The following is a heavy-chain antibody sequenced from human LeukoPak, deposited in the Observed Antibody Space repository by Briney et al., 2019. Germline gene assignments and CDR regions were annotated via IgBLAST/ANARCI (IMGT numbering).Heavy chain of an antibody. V-gene: IGHV4-4*02. CDR1: GGSISSNKW. J-gene: IGHJ6*03. D-gene: IGHD6-19*01. Sequence: SETLSLTCAVSGGSISSNKWWSWIRQPPGKGLEWIGEINHSGSTNYNPSLKSRVTISVDTSKNQFSLKLSSVTAADTAVYYCARVLRPPKQWLVTDYYYYMDVWGKGTTVTVSS. CDR3: ARVLRPPKQWLVTDYYYYMDV. CDR2: INHSGST.